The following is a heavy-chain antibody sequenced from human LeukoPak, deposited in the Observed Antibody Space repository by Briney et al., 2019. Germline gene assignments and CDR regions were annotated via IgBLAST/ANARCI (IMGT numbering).Heavy chain of an antibody. CDR2: VNTDGSYT. CDR1: GFXFSNSW. D-gene: IGHD1-26*01. Sequence: GGSLRLSCVASGFXFSNSWMHWVRQGPGKGPVWVSVVNTDGSYTNYADSVKGRFTISRDNAKSTLYLQMDSLRDEDTALYYCARGYSNAWLNWFDPWGQGTLVTVSS. V-gene: IGHV3-74*01. J-gene: IGHJ5*02. CDR3: ARGYSNAWLNWFDP.